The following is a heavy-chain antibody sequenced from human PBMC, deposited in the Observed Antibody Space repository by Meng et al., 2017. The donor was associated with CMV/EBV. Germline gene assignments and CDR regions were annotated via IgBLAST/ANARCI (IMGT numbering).Heavy chain of an antibody. Sequence: GGSLRLSCTVSGGSVSSGSYYWSWVRQAPGKGLEWVSVIYSGGSTYYADSVKGRFTISRDNSKNTLYLQMNSLRAEDTAVYYCARAAMVRGGLYWGQGTLVTVSS. CDR1: GGSVSSGSYY. J-gene: IGHJ4*02. CDR2: IYSGGST. V-gene: IGHV3-66*02. D-gene: IGHD3-10*01. CDR3: ARAAMVRGGLY.